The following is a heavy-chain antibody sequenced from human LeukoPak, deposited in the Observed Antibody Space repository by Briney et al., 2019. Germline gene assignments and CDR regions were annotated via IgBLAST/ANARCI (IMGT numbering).Heavy chain of an antibody. Sequence: PGGSLRLSCAASGFTFSSYWMSWVRQAPGKGLEWVANIKQVGSEKYYVDSVKGRFTISRDNAKNSLYLQMNSLRAEDTAVYYCASFTPDYYRDVWGKGTTVTVSS. CDR1: GFTFSSYW. CDR3: ASFTPDYYRDV. D-gene: IGHD3-16*01. V-gene: IGHV3-7*01. J-gene: IGHJ6*03. CDR2: IKQVGSEK.